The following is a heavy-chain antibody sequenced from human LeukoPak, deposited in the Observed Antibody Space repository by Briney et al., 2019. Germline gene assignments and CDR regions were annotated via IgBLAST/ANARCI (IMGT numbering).Heavy chain of an antibody. J-gene: IGHJ4*02. CDR1: GSTFTNYY. CDR2: INPSGSGT. V-gene: IGHV1-46*01. Sequence: ASVKVSCKTSGSTFTNYYIHWVRQAPGQGLQWMGVINPSGSGTTYTQKFQGTVTMTRDTSTGTVYMELSSLRSEDTAVYYCARGPDSGSWYNGGFDYWGQGTLVTVSS. D-gene: IGHD6-13*01. CDR3: ARGPDSGSWYNGGFDY.